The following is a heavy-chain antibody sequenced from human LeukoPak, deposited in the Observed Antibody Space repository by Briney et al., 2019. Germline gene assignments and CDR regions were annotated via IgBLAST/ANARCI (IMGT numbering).Heavy chain of an antibody. CDR2: IIPIFGTV. D-gene: IGHD2-2*02. CDR1: GYTFTGYY. J-gene: IGHJ4*02. V-gene: IGHV1-69*06. CDR3: ARMNCSSTSCYSSLGY. Sequence: ASVKVSCKASGYTFTGYYMHWVRQAPGQGLEWMGGIIPIFGTVNYAQKFQGRVTITADKSTSTAYMELSSLRSEDTAVYYCARMNCSSTSCYSSLGYWGQGTLVTVSS.